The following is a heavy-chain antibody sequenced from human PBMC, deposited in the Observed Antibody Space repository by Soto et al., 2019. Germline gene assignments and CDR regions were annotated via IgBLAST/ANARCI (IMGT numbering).Heavy chain of an antibody. D-gene: IGHD6-13*01. J-gene: IGHJ4*02. Sequence: QVQLVESGGGVVQPGRSLRLSCAASGFTFSNFGMHWVRQAPGKGLEWVASISYDGNIKYSADSVKGRFTISRDNSKNTRYLQMNRLRSEDTAVYYCATVWGPVAAAVDDYWGQGTLVTVSS. V-gene: IGHV3-30*03. CDR3: ATVWGPVAAAVDDY. CDR2: ISYDGNIK. CDR1: GFTFSNFG.